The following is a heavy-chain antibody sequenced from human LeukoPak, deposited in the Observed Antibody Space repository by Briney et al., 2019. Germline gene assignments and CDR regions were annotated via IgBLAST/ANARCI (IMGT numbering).Heavy chain of an antibody. V-gene: IGHV4-34*01. J-gene: IGHJ3*02. Sequence: PSETLSLTCAVYGGSFSGYYWSWIRQPPGKGLEWIGEINHSGSTNYNPSLKSRVTISVDTSRNQFSLKLSSATAADTAVYYCARGPLGTMIVVVGDAFDIWGQGTMVTVSS. CDR1: GGSFSGYY. D-gene: IGHD3-22*01. CDR3: ARGPLGTMIVVVGDAFDI. CDR2: INHSGST.